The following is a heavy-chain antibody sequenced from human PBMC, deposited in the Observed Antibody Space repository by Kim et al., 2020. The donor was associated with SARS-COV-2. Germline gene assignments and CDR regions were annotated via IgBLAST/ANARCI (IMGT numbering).Heavy chain of an antibody. D-gene: IGHD3-10*01. J-gene: IGHJ6*02. CDR1: GFTFSKYA. Sequence: GGSLRLSCEDSGFTFSKYAMSWVRQAPGKGLEWVSAISPGGENTHYADSVKGRFTISRDNSKNTLYLQMNSLRGEDTAVYYCAKRGLFRGTINGMDVWGQGTTVIVS. V-gene: IGHV3-23*01. CDR3: AKRGLFRGTINGMDV. CDR2: ISPGGENT.